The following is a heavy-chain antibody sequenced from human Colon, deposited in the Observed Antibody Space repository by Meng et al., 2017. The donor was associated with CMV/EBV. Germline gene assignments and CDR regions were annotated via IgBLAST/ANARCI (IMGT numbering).Heavy chain of an antibody. V-gene: IGHV4-59*01. J-gene: IGHJ4*02. D-gene: IGHD6-19*01. CDR3: ARETSGWSTGIDY. CDR1: GGSISTYF. Sequence: GSLRLSCSISGGSISTYFWNWIRQPPGKGLEWLGSIYYNGDTYYNPSLKSRVTISLDMSNNQFSLQLTSVTAADAAMYYCARETSGWSTGIDYWGQGTLVTVSS. CDR2: IYYNGDT.